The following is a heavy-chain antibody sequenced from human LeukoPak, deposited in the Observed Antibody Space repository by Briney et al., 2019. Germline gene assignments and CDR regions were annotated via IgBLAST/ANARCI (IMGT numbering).Heavy chain of an antibody. CDR1: GGSLSSYF. V-gene: IGHV4-59*01. J-gene: IGHJ4*02. CDR3: ARQPSSWFTSFDS. Sequence: SETLSLTCTVSGGSLSSYFWSWIRQPPGKGLEGIAYIYYSGSTNYNPSLKSRVTISVDTSKNQFSLKLSSVTAADTAVYYCARQPSSWFTSFDSWGQGTLVTVSS. D-gene: IGHD6-13*01. CDR2: IYYSGST.